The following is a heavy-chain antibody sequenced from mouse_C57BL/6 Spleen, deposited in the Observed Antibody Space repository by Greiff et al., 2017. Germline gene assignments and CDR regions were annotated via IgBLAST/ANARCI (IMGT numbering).Heavy chain of an antibody. J-gene: IGHJ3*01. D-gene: IGHD2-4*01. CDR1: GYTFTSYW. CDR2: IDPSDSYT. CDR3: ARGYYDYDGFAY. Sequence: QVQLQQPGAELVKPGASVKLSCKASGYTFTSYWMQWVKQRPGQGLEWIGDIDPSDSYTNYNQKFKGKATLTVDTSSSTAYMQLSSLTSEDSAVYYCARGYYDYDGFAYWGQGTLVTVSA. V-gene: IGHV1-50*01.